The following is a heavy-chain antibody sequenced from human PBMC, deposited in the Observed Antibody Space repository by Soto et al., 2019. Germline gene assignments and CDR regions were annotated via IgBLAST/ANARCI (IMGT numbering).Heavy chain of an antibody. J-gene: IGHJ1*01. CDR3: ARGRSGYCSGGSCYPPGWFQH. CDR2: IYYSGST. CDR1: GGSISSYY. V-gene: IGHV4-59*01. D-gene: IGHD2-15*01. Sequence: SETLSLTSTVSGGSISSYYWSWIRQPPGKGLEWIGYIYYSGSTNYNPSLKSRVTISVDTSKNQFSLKLSSVTAADTAVYYCARGRSGYCSGGSCYPPGWFQHWGQGTLVTVSS.